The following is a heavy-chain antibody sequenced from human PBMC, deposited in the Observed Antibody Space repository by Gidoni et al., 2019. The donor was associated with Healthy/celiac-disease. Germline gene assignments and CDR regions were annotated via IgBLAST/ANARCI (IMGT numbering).Heavy chain of an antibody. V-gene: IGHV4-61*02. Sequence: QVQLQESGPGLVKPSQTLSLTCTVSGGSISSGSYSWSWIRQPAGKGLEWIGRIYTSGSTNYNPSLKSRVTISVDTSKNQFSLKLSSVTAADTAVYYCAREHSSPPMLWYFDLWGRGTLVTVSS. CDR1: GGSISSGSYS. CDR2: IYTSGST. D-gene: IGHD6-13*01. CDR3: AREHSSPPMLWYFDL. J-gene: IGHJ2*01.